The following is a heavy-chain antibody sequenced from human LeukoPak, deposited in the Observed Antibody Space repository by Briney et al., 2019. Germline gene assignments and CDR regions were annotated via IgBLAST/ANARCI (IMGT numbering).Heavy chain of an antibody. CDR2: TGGSGGST. D-gene: IGHD6-13*01. CDR3: AKDTLRIAAAGTV. J-gene: IGHJ4*02. Sequence: PGGSLRLSCAASGFTFSSYAMSWVRQAPGKGLEWVSATGGSGGSTYYADSVKGRFTISRDNSKNTLYLQMNSLRAEDTAVYYCAKDTLRIAAAGTVWGQGTLVAVSS. CDR1: GFTFSSYA. V-gene: IGHV3-23*01.